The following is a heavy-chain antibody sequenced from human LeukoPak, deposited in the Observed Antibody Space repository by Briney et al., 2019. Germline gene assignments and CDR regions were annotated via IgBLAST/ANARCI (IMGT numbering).Heavy chain of an antibody. D-gene: IGHD3-16*02. J-gene: IGHJ4*02. CDR3: ARGIYDYVWGGYRFDY. CDR1: GFTFDDYG. Sequence: GGSLRLSCAASGFTFDDYGMSWVRQAPGKGLEWVSGINWNGGSTGYADSVKGRFTISRDNAKNSLYLQMNSLRAEDTALYYCARGIYDYVWGGYRFDYWGQGTLVTVSS. V-gene: IGHV3-20*04. CDR2: INWNGGST.